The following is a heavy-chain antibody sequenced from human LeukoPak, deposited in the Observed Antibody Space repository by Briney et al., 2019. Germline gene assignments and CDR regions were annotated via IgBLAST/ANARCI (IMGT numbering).Heavy chain of an antibody. CDR2: ISWNSGSI. Sequence: PGRSLRLSCAVSGFTFDDYAMHWVRQAPGKGLEWVSSISWNSGSIGYADSAKGRFTISRDNAKNSLYLQMNSLRAEDMALYYCAKDTRAWNSNTFDIWGQGTLVNVSS. J-gene: IGHJ3*02. D-gene: IGHD1-7*01. CDR1: GFTFDDYA. CDR3: AKDTRAWNSNTFDI. V-gene: IGHV3-9*03.